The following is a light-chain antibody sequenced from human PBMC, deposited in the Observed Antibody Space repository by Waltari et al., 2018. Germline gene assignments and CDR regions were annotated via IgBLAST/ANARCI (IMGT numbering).Light chain of an antibody. V-gene: IGKV3-20*01. CDR2: DAS. CDR3: QMYVRLPVT. J-gene: IGKJ1*01. Sequence: EIVLTQSPGTLSLSPGESATLSCRATQSVGRSLAWYQQKPGQAPRLLIYDASKRATGIPERFSGGGSGTDFSLTISRLEPEDFAVYYCQMYVRLPVTFGQGTKAEIK. CDR1: QSVGRS.